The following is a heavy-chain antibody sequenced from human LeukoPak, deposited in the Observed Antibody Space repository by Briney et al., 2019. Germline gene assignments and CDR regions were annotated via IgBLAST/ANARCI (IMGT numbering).Heavy chain of an antibody. Sequence: ASVKVSCKASGYTFTSYYMHWVRQAPGQGLEWMGIINPSGGSTSYAQKFQGRVTMTRDTSASTVYMELSSLRSEDTAVYYCARARPYYDILTGYYTPFDYWGQGTLVTVSS. D-gene: IGHD3-9*01. J-gene: IGHJ4*02. CDR2: INPSGGST. V-gene: IGHV1-46*01. CDR1: GYTFTSYY. CDR3: ARARPYYDILTGYYTPFDY.